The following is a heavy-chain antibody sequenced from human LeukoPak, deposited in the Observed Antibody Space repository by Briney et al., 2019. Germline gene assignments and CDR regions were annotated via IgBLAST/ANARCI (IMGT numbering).Heavy chain of an antibody. CDR1: GYTLTELS. Sequence: APVKVSCKVSGYTLTELSMHWVRQAPGKGLEWMGGFGPEDGETIYAQKFQGRVTMTEDTSTDTAYMELSSLRSEDTAVYYCATSAYYYDSSGFISYYYYGMDVWGQGTTVTVSS. J-gene: IGHJ6*02. D-gene: IGHD3-22*01. CDR2: FGPEDGET. V-gene: IGHV1-24*01. CDR3: ATSAYYYDSSGFISYYYYGMDV.